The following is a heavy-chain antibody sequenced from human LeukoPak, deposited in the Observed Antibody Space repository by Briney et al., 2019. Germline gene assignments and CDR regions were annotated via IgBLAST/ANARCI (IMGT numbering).Heavy chain of an antibody. CDR3: AREVRGVIVG. CDR2: ISSSGSTI. CDR1: GFTFSSYE. Sequence: QPGGSLRLSCAASGFTFSSYEMNWVRQAPGKGLEWVSYISSSGSTIYYADSVKGRFTISRDNAKNSLYLRMNSLRAEDTAVYYCAREVRGVIVGWGQGTLVTVSS. J-gene: IGHJ4*02. D-gene: IGHD3-10*01. V-gene: IGHV3-48*03.